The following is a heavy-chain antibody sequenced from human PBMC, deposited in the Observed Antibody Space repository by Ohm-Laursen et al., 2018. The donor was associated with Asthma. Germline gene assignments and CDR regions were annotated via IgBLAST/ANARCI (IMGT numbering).Heavy chain of an antibody. Sequence: SLRLSCSASGFTFSPYSMNWVRQAPGKGLEWVSYISSSGSTIYYADSVRGRFTISRDNAKNSLYLHMNSLRDEDTAVYYCARAWGGFDYWGQGTLVTVSS. CDR2: ISSSGSTI. J-gene: IGHJ4*02. CDR3: ARAWGGFDY. V-gene: IGHV3-48*02. CDR1: GFTFSPYS. D-gene: IGHD7-27*01.